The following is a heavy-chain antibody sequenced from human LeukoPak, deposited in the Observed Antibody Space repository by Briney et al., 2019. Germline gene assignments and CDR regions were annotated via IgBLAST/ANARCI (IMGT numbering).Heavy chain of an antibody. CDR3: ARDKDYYGSGRPF. V-gene: IGHV3-48*01. D-gene: IGHD3-10*01. J-gene: IGHJ4*02. Sequence: PGGSLRLSCAACGFTFSSYSMNWVRQAPGKGLEWVSYISSSSSTIYYADSVKGRFTISRDNAKNSLYLQMNSLRAEDTAVYYCARDKDYYGSGRPFWGQGTLVTVST. CDR2: ISSSSSTI. CDR1: GFTFSSYS.